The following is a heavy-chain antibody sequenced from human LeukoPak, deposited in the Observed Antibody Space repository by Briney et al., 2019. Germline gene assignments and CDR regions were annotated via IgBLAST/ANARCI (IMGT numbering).Heavy chain of an antibody. CDR2: VYNSGST. Sequence: SETLSLTCTVSGGSISGSTYYWGWIRQSPGKGLEWIASVYNSGSTYYNPSLKSRLSISVDTSKNQFSLKLSSVTAADTAVYYCARGGSGSYSTWGDYYYYMDVWGKGTTVTISS. CDR1: GGSISGSTYY. D-gene: IGHD1-26*01. CDR3: ARGGSGSYSTWGDYYYYMDV. J-gene: IGHJ6*03. V-gene: IGHV4-39*01.